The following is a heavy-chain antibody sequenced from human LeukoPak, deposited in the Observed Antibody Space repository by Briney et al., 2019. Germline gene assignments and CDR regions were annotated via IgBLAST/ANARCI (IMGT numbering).Heavy chain of an antibody. CDR2: ISAYNGNT. CDR3: ARLHDILTGLNWFDP. V-gene: IGHV1-18*01. Sequence: ASVKVSCKASGYTFTSYGISWVRRAPGQGLEWMGWISAYNGNTNYAQKLQGRVTMTTDTFTSTAYMELRSLRSDDTAVYYCARLHDILTGLNWFDPWGQGTLVTVSS. J-gene: IGHJ5*02. CDR1: GYTFTSYG. D-gene: IGHD3-9*01.